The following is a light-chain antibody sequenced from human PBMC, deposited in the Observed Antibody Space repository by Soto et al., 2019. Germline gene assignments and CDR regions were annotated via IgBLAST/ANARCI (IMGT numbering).Light chain of an antibody. CDR1: QSLVYSDGNTY. Sequence: DVVMTQSPLSLPVTLGQPASISCRSTQSLVYSDGNTYLNWYQQRPGQSPRRLIYQVSSRNSGVPERFSGSGSGSIHTMKISRVEAQDVGVYCCIQGTHRSTFGQGTKLEIK. CDR2: QVS. CDR3: IQGTHRST. V-gene: IGKV2-30*01. J-gene: IGKJ2*01.